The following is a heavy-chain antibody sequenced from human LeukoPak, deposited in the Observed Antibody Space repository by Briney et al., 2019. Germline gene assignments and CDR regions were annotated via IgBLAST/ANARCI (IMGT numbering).Heavy chain of an antibody. CDR3: ARGAGPDAFDI. D-gene: IGHD6-13*01. CDR2: IWYDGSNK. CDR1: GFTFSSYG. J-gene: IGHJ3*02. Sequence: PGGSLRLSCAASGFTFSSYGMHWVRQAPGKGLEWVAVIWYDGSNKYYADSVKGRFTISRDNSKNTLYLQMNSLRAEDTAVYYCARGAGPDAFDIWGQGTMVTVSS. V-gene: IGHV3-33*01.